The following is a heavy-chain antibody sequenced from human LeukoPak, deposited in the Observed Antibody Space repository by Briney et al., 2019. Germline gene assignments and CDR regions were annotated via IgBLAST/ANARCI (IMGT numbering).Heavy chain of an antibody. J-gene: IGHJ4*02. Sequence: SETLSLTCTVSGGSISSYYWGWIRQPPGKGLEWIGYIYYSGSTNYNPSLKSRVTISVDTSKNQFSLKLSSVTAADTAVYYCARDKSSSSEFDYWGQGTLVTVSS. V-gene: IGHV4-59*12. CDR1: GGSISSYY. CDR3: ARDKSSSSEFDY. D-gene: IGHD6-6*01. CDR2: IYYSGST.